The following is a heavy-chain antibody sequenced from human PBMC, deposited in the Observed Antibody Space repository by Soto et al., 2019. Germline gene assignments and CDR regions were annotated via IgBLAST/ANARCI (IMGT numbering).Heavy chain of an antibody. V-gene: IGHV1-3*01. CDR1: GYTFASYA. D-gene: IGHD2-15*01. CDR2: INAGNGNT. Sequence: ASVKVSCKASGYTFASYAISWMRQAPGQRLEWMGWINAGNGNTKYSQKFQGRVTITRDTSASTAYMELSSLRSEDTAVYYCARDILFDYWGQGTLVTVSS. CDR3: ARDILFDY. J-gene: IGHJ4*02.